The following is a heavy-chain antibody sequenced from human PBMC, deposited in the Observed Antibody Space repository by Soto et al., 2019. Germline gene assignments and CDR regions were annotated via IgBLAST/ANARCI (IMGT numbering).Heavy chain of an antibody. CDR1: GFTFSSYG. CDR2: ISSSSTTI. J-gene: IGHJ4*02. D-gene: IGHD3-22*01. V-gene: IGHV3-48*02. CDR3: ARSPYYYDSSNYYGY. Sequence: GGSLRLSCAASGFTFSSYGMNWVRQAPGRGLEWVSYISSSSTTIYYADSVKGRFTIFRDNAKNSLYLQLNSLRDEDTAVYYCARSPYYYDSSNYYGYWGQGTLVTVSS.